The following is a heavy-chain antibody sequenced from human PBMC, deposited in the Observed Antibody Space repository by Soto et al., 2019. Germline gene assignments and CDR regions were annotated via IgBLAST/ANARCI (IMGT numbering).Heavy chain of an antibody. J-gene: IGHJ4*02. CDR1: GGSFSGYS. CDR3: ARGLFSENYYSGGWYYFDY. D-gene: IGHD1-26*01. V-gene: IGHV4-34*01. CDR2: INHSGST. Sequence: SETLSLTCAVYGGSFSGYSWTWIRQSPGKGLEWIGQINHSGSTTYNPSLKSRVTISLATSKNQFSLELSSVTAADTAVYYCARGLFSENYYSGGWYYFDYWGQGALVT.